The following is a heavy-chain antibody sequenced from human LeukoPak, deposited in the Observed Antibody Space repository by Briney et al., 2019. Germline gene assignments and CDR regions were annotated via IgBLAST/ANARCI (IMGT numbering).Heavy chain of an antibody. Sequence: GGSLRLSCAASGFTFSSYTMSWVRQAPGKGLEWVSGITESGGGTYYAESVRGRFTFSRDNSKNTLYLQMNSLRAEDTAVYYCAKVSVWSARAFDVWGQGTMVTVSS. V-gene: IGHV3-23*01. D-gene: IGHD2-21*01. CDR3: AKVSVWSARAFDV. CDR2: ITESGGGT. J-gene: IGHJ3*01. CDR1: GFTFSSYT.